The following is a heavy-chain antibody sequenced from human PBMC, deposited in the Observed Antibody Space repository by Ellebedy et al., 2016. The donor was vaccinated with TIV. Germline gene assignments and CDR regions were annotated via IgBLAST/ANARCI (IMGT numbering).Heavy chain of an antibody. D-gene: IGHD3-9*01. V-gene: IGHV3-48*01. CDR1: GFTFSSYS. J-gene: IGHJ6*02. CDR2: ISSSSSTI. Sequence: GESLKISXAASGFTFSSYSMNWVRQAPGKGLEWVSYISSSSSTIYYADSVKGRFTISRDNSKNTLYLQMNSLRAEDTAVYYCARDRDYDILTDLMDVWGQGTTVTVSS. CDR3: ARDRDYDILTDLMDV.